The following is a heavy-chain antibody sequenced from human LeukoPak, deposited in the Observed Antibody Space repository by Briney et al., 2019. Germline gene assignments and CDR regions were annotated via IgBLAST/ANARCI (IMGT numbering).Heavy chain of an antibody. CDR2: MNPNSGNT. CDR1: GYTFTSYD. Sequence: ASVKVSCKASGYTFTSYDINWVRQATGQGLEWMGWMNPNSGNTGYAQKFQGRVTITRNTSISTAYMELSSLRSEDTAVYYCARGRGIDYCYYMDLWGKGTTVTFSS. CDR3: ARGRGIDYCYYMDL. J-gene: IGHJ6*03. D-gene: IGHD6-13*01. V-gene: IGHV1-8*03.